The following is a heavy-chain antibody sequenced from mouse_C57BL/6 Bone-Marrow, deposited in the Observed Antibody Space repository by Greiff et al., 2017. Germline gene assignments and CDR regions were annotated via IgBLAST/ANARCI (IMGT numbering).Heavy chain of an antibody. Sequence: QVQLQQSGAELAKPGASVKLSCKASGYTFTSYWMHWVKQRPGQGLEWIGYINPSSGYTKYNQKFKDKATLTAAKSSSTAYMQLSSLTYEDSAVYYCARWGYYYDYDGGLFAYWGQGTLVTVSA. CDR3: ARWGYYYDYDGGLFAY. CDR2: INPSSGYT. CDR1: GYTFTSYW. D-gene: IGHD2-4*01. V-gene: IGHV1-7*01. J-gene: IGHJ3*01.